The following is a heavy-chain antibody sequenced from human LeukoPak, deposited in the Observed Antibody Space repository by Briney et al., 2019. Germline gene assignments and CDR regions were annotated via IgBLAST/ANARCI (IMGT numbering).Heavy chain of an antibody. CDR3: ARDMGCSSTSCYSALDY. J-gene: IGHJ4*02. CDR2: IIPIFGTA. CDR1: GGTFSSYA. V-gene: IGHV1-69*05. D-gene: IGHD2-2*01. Sequence: SVKVSCKASGGTFSSYAISWVGQAPGQGLEWMGGIIPIFGTANYAQKFQGRVTITTDESTSTAYMELSSLRSEDTAVYYCARDMGCSSTSCYSALDYWGQGTLVTISS.